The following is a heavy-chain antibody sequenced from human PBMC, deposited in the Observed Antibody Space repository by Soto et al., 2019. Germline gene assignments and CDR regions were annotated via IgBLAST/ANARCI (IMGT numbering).Heavy chain of an antibody. CDR1: GGSINNYY. CDR3: ARVPPHYNILTGYPNNWFDP. Sequence: SETLSLTCTVSGGSINNYYWSWIRQPPGKGLEWIGYIYYSGSTNYNPSLKSRVTISVDTSKNQFSLKLSSVTAADTAMYYCARVPPHYNILTGYPNNWFDPWGQGTLVTVSS. CDR2: IYYSGST. J-gene: IGHJ5*02. V-gene: IGHV4-59*01. D-gene: IGHD3-9*01.